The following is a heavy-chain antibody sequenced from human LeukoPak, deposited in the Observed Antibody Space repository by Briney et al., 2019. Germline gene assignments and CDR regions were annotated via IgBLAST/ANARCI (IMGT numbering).Heavy chain of an antibody. CDR2: ISSSSSYI. Sequence: GSLRLSCAASGFTFSSYSMNWVRQAPGKGLEWVSSISSSSSYIYYADSVKGRFTISRDNAKNSLDLQMESLRAEDTAVYYCAKDTGSPADAITMEDNAFDIWGQGTMVTVSS. CDR3: AKDTGSPADAITMEDNAFDI. CDR1: GFTFSSYS. V-gene: IGHV3-21*04. D-gene: IGHD3-3*01. J-gene: IGHJ3*02.